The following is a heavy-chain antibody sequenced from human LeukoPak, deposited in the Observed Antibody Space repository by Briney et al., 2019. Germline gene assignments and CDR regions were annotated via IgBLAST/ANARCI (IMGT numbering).Heavy chain of an antibody. CDR2: ISSSSSYI. Sequence: GGSLRLSCAASGFTFSSYSMNWVRQAPGKGLEWVSSISSSSSYIYYADSVKGRFTISRDNAKNPLYLQMNSLRAEDTAVYYCARRVAARPIAFDIWGQGTMVTVSS. D-gene: IGHD6-6*01. V-gene: IGHV3-21*01. CDR1: GFTFSSYS. J-gene: IGHJ3*02. CDR3: ARRVAARPIAFDI.